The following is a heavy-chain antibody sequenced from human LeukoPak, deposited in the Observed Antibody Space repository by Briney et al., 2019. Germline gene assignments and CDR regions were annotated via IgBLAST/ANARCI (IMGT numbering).Heavy chain of an antibody. CDR3: TSPAEIAAAGEYFHR. CDR1: GYSINSGYS. J-gene: IGHJ1*01. V-gene: IGHV4-38-2*02. Sequence: SETLSLTCTVSGYSINSGYSWGWIRQPPGEGLEWIGTIFHSGSTYYNPSLKSRVTISIETSKNQFSLKLSSVTAADTAVYYCTSPAEIAAAGEYFHRWGQGTLVTVSS. CDR2: IFHSGST. D-gene: IGHD6-13*01.